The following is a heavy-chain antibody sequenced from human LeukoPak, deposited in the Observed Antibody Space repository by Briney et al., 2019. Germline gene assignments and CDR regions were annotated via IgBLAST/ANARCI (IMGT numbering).Heavy chain of an antibody. Sequence: GGSLRLSCAASGFTFSSYAMHWVRQAPGKGLEWVAVISYDGSNKYYADSVKGRFTISRDNAKNSLYLQMNSLRAEDTALYHCAREYYDSSGYYYLDYWGQGTLVTVSS. CDR1: GFTFSSYA. V-gene: IGHV3-30*04. CDR3: AREYYDSSGYYYLDY. D-gene: IGHD3-22*01. CDR2: ISYDGSNK. J-gene: IGHJ4*02.